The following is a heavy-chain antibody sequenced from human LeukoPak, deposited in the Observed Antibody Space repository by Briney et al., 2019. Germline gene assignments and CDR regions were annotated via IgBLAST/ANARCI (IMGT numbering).Heavy chain of an antibody. D-gene: IGHD1-1*01. CDR1: GFTFSSYW. V-gene: IGHV3-7*01. CDR2: IKQDGSEK. J-gene: IGHJ3*02. Sequence: GGSLRLSCVASGFTFSSYWMSWVRQAPGKGLEWVANIKQDGSEKYYVDSVKGRFTISRYNAKNSLYLQMNSLRAEDTAVYYCAREMAGTTSEHKRIGAFDIWGQGTMVTVSS. CDR3: AREMAGTTSEHKRIGAFDI.